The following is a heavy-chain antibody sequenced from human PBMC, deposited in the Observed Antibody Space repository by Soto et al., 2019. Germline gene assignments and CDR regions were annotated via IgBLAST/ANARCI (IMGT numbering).Heavy chain of an antibody. V-gene: IGHV3-13*01. Sequence: GGSLRLSCAASGFTFSSYDMHWVRQATGKGLEWVSAIGTAGDTYYPGSVKGPFTISRANAKSSLYLQMNRLRAGDTAVYYCARVLTRGSGSYYDFCYGMSVWAPGPTVTVSS. CDR1: GFTFSSYD. CDR2: IGTAGDT. D-gene: IGHD3-10*01. CDR3: ARVLTRGSGSYYDFCYGMSV. J-gene: IGHJ6*02.